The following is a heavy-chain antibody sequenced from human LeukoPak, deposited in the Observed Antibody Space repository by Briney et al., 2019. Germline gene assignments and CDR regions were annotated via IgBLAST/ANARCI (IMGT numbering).Heavy chain of an antibody. CDR1: GFTFSSNW. D-gene: IGHD2-15*01. V-gene: IGHV3-7*01. Sequence: GGSLRLSCAASGFTFSSNWTSWVRQAPGKGLEWVANIRQDGSDKYHMDSVKGRFTISRDNAKNSLSLQMNSLRVEDTAVYYCARDRDCGDGGCYPHFDYWGQGVRVTVSS. J-gene: IGHJ4*02. CDR3: ARDRDCGDGGCYPHFDY. CDR2: IRQDGSDK.